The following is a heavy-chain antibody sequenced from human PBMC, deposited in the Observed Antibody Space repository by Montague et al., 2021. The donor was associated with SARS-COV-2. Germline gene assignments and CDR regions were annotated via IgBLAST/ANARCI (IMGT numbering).Heavy chain of an antibody. CDR3: ARLGDGIVPSPILGLGPYYSYYYMDV. D-gene: IGHD2-2*02. Sequence: SETLSLTCAVPGGSFSPYYWSWIRQPPGKGLEWIGEISHGGNTKYNPSLQSRVTISLDTSRNQFSLKVSSVTAADTAIYYCARLGDGIVPSPILGLGPYYSYYYMDVWGRGTTVTVSS. CDR1: GGSFSPYY. CDR2: ISHGGNT. V-gene: IGHV4-34*01. J-gene: IGHJ6*03.